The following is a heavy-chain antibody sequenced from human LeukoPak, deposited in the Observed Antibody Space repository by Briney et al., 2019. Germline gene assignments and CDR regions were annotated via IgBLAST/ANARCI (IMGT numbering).Heavy chain of an antibody. CDR1: GYTFTSYY. CDR2: INPSGGST. J-gene: IGHJ4*02. Sequence: ASVKVSCKASGYTFTSYYMHWVRQAPGQGLEWMGIINPSGGSTSYAQKFQGRVTMTRDTSTSTVYMELSSLRSEDTAVYYCARTYYDFWSGYDPGILDYWGQGTLVTVSS. CDR3: ARTYYDFWSGYDPGILDY. V-gene: IGHV1-46*01. D-gene: IGHD3-3*01.